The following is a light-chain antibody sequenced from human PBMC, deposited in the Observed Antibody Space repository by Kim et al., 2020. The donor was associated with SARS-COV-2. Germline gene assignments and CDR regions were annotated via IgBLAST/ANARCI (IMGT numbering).Light chain of an antibody. CDR2: EIN. CDR3: SSYAGSKNYV. J-gene: IGLJ1*01. V-gene: IGLV2-8*01. CDR1: SNDVGGYHY. Sequence: QSALTQPPSASGSPGQSVTISCTGTSNDVGGYHYVSWHQQHPGKAPKLMIYEINKRLSGVPDRFSGSKFGNTASLTVSGLQAEDEADYYCSSYAGSKNYVFGTGTKVTVL.